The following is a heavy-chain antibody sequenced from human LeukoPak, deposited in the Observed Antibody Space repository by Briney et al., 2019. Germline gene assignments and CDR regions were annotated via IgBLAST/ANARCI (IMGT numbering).Heavy chain of an antibody. V-gene: IGHV4-59*08. J-gene: IGHJ4*02. D-gene: IGHD3-3*01. Sequence: SETLSLTCTVSGGSISSYYWSWIRQPPGKGLEWIGYIYYSGSTNYNPSLKSRVTISVDTSKKQFSLKLSSVTAADTAVYYCARGYYDFWSGYYYFDYWGQGTLVTVSS. CDR3: ARGYYDFWSGYYYFDY. CDR2: IYYSGST. CDR1: GGSISSYY.